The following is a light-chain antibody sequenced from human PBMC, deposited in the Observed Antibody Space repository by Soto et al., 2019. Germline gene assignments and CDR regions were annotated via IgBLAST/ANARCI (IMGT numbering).Light chain of an antibody. CDR2: DAS. CDR3: LRYNAFSQT. J-gene: IGKJ1*01. V-gene: IGKV1-5*01. CDR1: QSMNDW. Sequence: DIQRTQSPSTLSASIGDRVTITCRASQSMNDWLAWYQQKPGKAPKVLIYDASSLQRGVPSRFSGGGSGTEFTLTIDSLQPDDVATYYCLRYNAFSQTFGQGTKVEI.